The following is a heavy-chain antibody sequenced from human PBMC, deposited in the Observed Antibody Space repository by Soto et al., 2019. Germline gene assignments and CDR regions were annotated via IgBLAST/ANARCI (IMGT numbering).Heavy chain of an antibody. Sequence: QVQLVQSGAEVKKPGASVKVSCKASGYTFTSYGISWVRQAPGQGLEWMGWISAYNGNTNYAQKLQGRVTMSTDTATSIAYMELRSLRSDDTAVYYCARDRMDIVVVRAARYYYYGMDVWGQGTTVTVSS. D-gene: IGHD2-2*03. CDR2: ISAYNGNT. CDR3: ARDRMDIVVVRAARYYYYGMDV. CDR1: GYTFTSYG. V-gene: IGHV1-18*01. J-gene: IGHJ6*02.